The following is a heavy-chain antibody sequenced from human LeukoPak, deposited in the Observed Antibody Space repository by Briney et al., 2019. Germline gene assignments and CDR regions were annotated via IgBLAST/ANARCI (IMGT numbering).Heavy chain of an antibody. D-gene: IGHD3-10*01. CDR1: GFTFDTYG. V-gene: IGHV3-48*01. J-gene: IGHJ6*02. CDR2: ISSSSSTI. Sequence: GGSLRLSCAASGFTFDTYGMSWVRQAPGKGLEWVSYISSSSSTIYFADSVKGRFTISRDNAKNSLYLQMSSLRAEDTAVYYCARDVRIRGVIKDYYYYGLDVWGQGSTVTVSS. CDR3: ARDVRIRGVIKDYYYYGLDV.